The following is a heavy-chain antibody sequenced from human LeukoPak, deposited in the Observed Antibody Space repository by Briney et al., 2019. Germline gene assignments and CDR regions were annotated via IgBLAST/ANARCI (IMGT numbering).Heavy chain of an antibody. Sequence: GGSLRLSCAASGFTFSSYMMNWVRQAPGKGLEWVANVDQDGSEKYYVGSVKGRFTISRDNAKNSLYLQMNSLRVEDTAVYYCARGWASSRRKAFDIWGQGTMVTVSS. CDR2: VDQDGSEK. J-gene: IGHJ3*02. CDR1: GFTFSSYM. V-gene: IGHV3-7*03. D-gene: IGHD3-16*01. CDR3: ARGWASSRRKAFDI.